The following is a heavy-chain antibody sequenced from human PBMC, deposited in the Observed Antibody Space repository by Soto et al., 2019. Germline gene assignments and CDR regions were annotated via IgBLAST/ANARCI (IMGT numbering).Heavy chain of an antibody. CDR3: ARDSPPVDY. Sequence: ASVKVSCKASGYTFTSYGISWVRQAPGQGLEWMGWISAYNGNTKYAQKFQGRVTMTTDTSTSTVYMELRSLRSDDTAVYYCARDSPPVDYWGQGTLVTVSS. CDR2: ISAYNGNT. CDR1: GYTFTSYG. V-gene: IGHV1-18*01. J-gene: IGHJ4*02.